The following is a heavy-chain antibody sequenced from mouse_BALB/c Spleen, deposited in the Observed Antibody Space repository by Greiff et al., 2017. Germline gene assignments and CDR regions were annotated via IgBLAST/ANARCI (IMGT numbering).Heavy chain of an antibody. V-gene: IGHV1S22*01. CDR2: IYPGSGST. Sequence: LQQPGSELVRPGASVKLSCKASGYTFTSYWMHWVKQRPGQGLEWIGNIYPGSGSTNYDEKFKSKATLTVDTSSSTAYMQLSSLTSEDSAVYYCTMLVTSFDYWGQGTTLTVSS. J-gene: IGHJ2*01. CDR1: GYTFTSYW. CDR3: TMLVTSFDY. D-gene: IGHD2-3*01.